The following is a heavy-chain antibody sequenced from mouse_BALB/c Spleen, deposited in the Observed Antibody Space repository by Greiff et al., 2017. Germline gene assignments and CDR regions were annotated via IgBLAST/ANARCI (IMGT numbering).Heavy chain of an antibody. Sequence: EVMLVESGGGLVKPGGSLKLSCAASGFTFSSYAMSWVRQTPEKRLEWVASISSGGSTYYPDSVKGRFTISRDNARNILYLQMSSLRSEDTAMYYCARGRDGSSTGAMDYWGQGTSVTVSS. CDR2: ISSGGST. CDR1: GFTFSSYA. CDR3: ARGRDGSSTGAMDY. D-gene: IGHD6-1*01. V-gene: IGHV5-6-5*01. J-gene: IGHJ4*01.